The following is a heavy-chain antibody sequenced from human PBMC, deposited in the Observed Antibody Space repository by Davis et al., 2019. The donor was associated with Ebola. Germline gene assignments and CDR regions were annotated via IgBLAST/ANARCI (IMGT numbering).Heavy chain of an antibody. Sequence: SVKVSCKASGGTFSSYAISWVRQAPGQGLEWMGRIIPILGIANYAQKFQGRVTITADKSTSTAYMELSSLRSEDTAVYYCARSGLVVPAAQIDYWGQGTLVTVSS. CDR3: ARSGLVVPAAQIDY. CDR2: IIPILGIA. D-gene: IGHD2-2*01. J-gene: IGHJ4*02. V-gene: IGHV1-69*04. CDR1: GGTFSSYA.